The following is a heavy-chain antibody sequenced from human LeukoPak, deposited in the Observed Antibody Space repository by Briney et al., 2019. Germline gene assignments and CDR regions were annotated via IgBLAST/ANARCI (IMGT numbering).Heavy chain of an antibody. CDR2: IYYSGST. CDR3: ARPHNSSLDNAFDI. V-gene: IGHV4-59*01. CDR1: GGSISDFY. D-gene: IGHD6-13*01. Sequence: SETLSLTCTVSGGSISDFYWSWIRQPPGKGLEWIGYIYYSGSTNYNPSLKSRVTISVDTSKNQFSLKLSSVTAADTAVYYCARPHNSSLDNAFDIWGQGTRVTVSS. J-gene: IGHJ3*02.